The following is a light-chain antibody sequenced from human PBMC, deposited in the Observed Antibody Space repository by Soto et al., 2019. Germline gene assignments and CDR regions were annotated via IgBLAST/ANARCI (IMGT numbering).Light chain of an antibody. J-gene: IGLJ3*02. CDR1: SSDVGGYNY. V-gene: IGLV2-8*01. CDR3: SSYAGSNGGV. CDR2: GVS. Sequence: QSALTQPPSASGSPGQSVTISCTGTSSDVGGYNYVSWYQQHPGKAPKLMIYGVSKRPSGVPDRFSGSKSGNTASLTVSGLQAEDEADYYCSSYAGSNGGVFGGGTKLTVL.